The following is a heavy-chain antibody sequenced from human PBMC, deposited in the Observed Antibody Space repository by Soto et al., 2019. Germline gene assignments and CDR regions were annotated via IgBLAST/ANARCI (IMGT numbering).Heavy chain of an antibody. D-gene: IGHD2-15*01. CDR2: MYHSGST. J-gene: IGHJ5*02. CDR1: GGSISSSNW. Sequence: QVQLQESGPGLVKPSGTLSLTCAVSGGSISSSNWWSWVRQPPGKGLEWIGEMYHSGSTNHNPSREGRVTISVDKSKNQFSLKLSSGTAAETAVYYCARAHCSGGSCYSVQHWFDPWGQGTLVTVSS. V-gene: IGHV4-4*02. CDR3: ARAHCSGGSCYSVQHWFDP.